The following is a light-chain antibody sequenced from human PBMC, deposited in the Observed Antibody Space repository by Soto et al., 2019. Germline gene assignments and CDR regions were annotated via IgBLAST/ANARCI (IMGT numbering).Light chain of an antibody. V-gene: IGKV1-5*03. CDR2: KAS. Sequence: EIQMTQSPSTLSASVGDRVTISCRASQSISNWLAWYQQKPGKVPKLLIYKASSLESGVPSRFSGSGAGTEFSLTISSLQPDDFASYYCQQYNDYPLSCGGGTKVEIK. J-gene: IGKJ4*01. CDR1: QSISNW. CDR3: QQYNDYPLS.